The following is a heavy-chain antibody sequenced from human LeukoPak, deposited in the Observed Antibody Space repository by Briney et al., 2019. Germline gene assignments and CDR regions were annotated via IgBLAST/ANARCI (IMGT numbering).Heavy chain of an antibody. J-gene: IGHJ4*02. CDR1: VGSFSGYY. CDR3: ARGSSLVY. Sequence: SETLSLTCAVYVGSFSGYYWSWIRQPPGKGLEWIGEINHSGSTNYNPSLKSRVTISVDTSKNQFSLKLSSVTAADTAVYYCARGSSLVYWGQGTLVTVSS. V-gene: IGHV4-34*01. CDR2: INHSGST. D-gene: IGHD2-2*01.